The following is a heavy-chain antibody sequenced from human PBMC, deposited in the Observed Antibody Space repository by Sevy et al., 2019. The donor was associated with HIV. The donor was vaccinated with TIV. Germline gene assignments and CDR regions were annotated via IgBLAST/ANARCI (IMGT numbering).Heavy chain of an antibody. CDR3: ERRQSSSWHYFDY. D-gene: IGHD6-13*01. Sequence: GGSLRLSCAASGFIFSDYTLHWVRQAPGTGLEWVAVISYDGSFTYYADSVEGRFTISRDNSKNTLFLQMNSLRHEDTAVYYCERRQSSSWHYFDYWGQGTLVTVSS. V-gene: IGHV3-30*04. CDR1: GFIFSDYT. CDR2: ISYDGSFT. J-gene: IGHJ4*02.